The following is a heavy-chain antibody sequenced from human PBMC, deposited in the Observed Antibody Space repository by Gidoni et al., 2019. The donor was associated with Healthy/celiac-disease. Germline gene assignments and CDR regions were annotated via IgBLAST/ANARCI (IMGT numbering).Heavy chain of an antibody. CDR2: IYSGGST. Sequence: EVQLVATGGGLIQPGGSLRLSCAASGFTVSSNYMSWVRQAPGKGLEWVSVIYSGGSTYYADSVKGRFTISRDNSKNTLYLQMNSLRAEDTAVYYCARGRCSGGSCYPYGMDVWGQGTTVTVSS. J-gene: IGHJ6*02. V-gene: IGHV3-53*02. CDR1: GFTVSSNY. D-gene: IGHD2-15*01. CDR3: ARGRCSGGSCYPYGMDV.